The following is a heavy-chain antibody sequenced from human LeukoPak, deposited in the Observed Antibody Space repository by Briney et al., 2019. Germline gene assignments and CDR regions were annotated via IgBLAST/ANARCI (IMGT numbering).Heavy chain of an antibody. CDR3: ARGGSWPNFDY. D-gene: IGHD1-26*01. J-gene: IGHJ4*02. CDR1: GGSVRRGNYY. V-gene: IGHV4-61*02. Sequence: SETLSLTCTVSGGSVRRGNYYWTWIRQPAGSGLEWIGRIYTSGTTDYNPSLRTRVTISVDASRNQFSLNLSSVTAADTAVYYCARGGSWPNFDYWGQGTLVTVSS. CDR2: IYTSGTT.